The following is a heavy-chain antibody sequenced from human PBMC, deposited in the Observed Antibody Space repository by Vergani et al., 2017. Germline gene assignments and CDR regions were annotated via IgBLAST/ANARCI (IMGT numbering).Heavy chain of an antibody. CDR2: IRSKAYGGTT. CDR3: AKVQGITMVRGVSDNFDY. J-gene: IGHJ4*02. V-gene: IGHV3-49*05. D-gene: IGHD3-10*01. CDR1: GFTFGDYA. Sequence: EVQLVESGGGLVKPGRSLRLSCTASGFTFGDYAMSWFRQAPGKGLEWVGFIRSKAYGGTTEYAASVKGRFTISRDDSKSIAYLQMNSLKTEDTAVYYCAKVQGITMVRGVSDNFDYWGQGTLVTVSS.